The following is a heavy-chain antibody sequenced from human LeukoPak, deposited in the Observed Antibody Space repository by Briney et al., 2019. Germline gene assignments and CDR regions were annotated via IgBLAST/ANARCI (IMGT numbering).Heavy chain of an antibody. CDR2: IYYTGST. CDR1: GDSITNFY. V-gene: IGHV4-59*01. J-gene: IGHJ3*02. Sequence: PSETLSLTCTVSGDSITNFYWNWIRQPPGKGLEWIGYIYYTGSTTFNPSLKSRVTMSVDTSRNQFSLELSSVTAADTAVYFCARWMGTWNAFDIWGQGTVVTVSP. CDR3: ARWMGTWNAFDI. D-gene: IGHD1-1*01.